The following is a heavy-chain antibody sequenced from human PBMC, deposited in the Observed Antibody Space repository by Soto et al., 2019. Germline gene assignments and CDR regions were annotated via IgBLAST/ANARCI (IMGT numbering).Heavy chain of an antibody. CDR2: INASNGNT. V-gene: IGHV1-3*01. J-gene: IGHJ3*02. Sequence: ASVKVSCKASGYTFTSYDINWVRQATGQRLEWMGWINASNGNTKYSQKFQGRVTITRDTSASTAYMELSSLRSEDTAVYYCATPIGYCSSTSCMIGAFDIWGQGTMVTVSS. D-gene: IGHD2-2*01. CDR1: GYTFTSYD. CDR3: ATPIGYCSSTSCMIGAFDI.